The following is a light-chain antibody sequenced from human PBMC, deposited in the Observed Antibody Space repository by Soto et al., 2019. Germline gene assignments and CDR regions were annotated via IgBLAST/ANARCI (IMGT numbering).Light chain of an antibody. Sequence: DIQMTQSPSSLSASLGDRVTITCRASQNIDNYLNWYQQKPGKAPKLLIYATSTLQSGVPSRFSGSGSGTEFTLTISSLQAEDFATYFCQESYISPAVRFGGGTKVEIK. CDR2: ATS. V-gene: IGKV1-39*01. CDR1: QNIDNY. J-gene: IGKJ4*01. CDR3: QESYISPAVR.